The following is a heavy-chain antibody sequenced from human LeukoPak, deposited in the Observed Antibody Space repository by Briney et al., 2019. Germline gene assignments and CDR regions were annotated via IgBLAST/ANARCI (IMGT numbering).Heavy chain of an antibody. D-gene: IGHD3-22*01. J-gene: IGHJ4*02. V-gene: IGHV4-38-2*02. Sequence: PSETLSLTCTVSGYSISSGYYWGWIRQPPGKGLEWIGSIYHSGSTYYNPSLKSRVTLTVDTYKNQFSLKMSPVTAAETAVYYCARGPDSSGYYIKYWGQGTLVTVSS. CDR2: IYHSGST. CDR3: ARGPDSSGYYIKY. CDR1: GYSISSGYY.